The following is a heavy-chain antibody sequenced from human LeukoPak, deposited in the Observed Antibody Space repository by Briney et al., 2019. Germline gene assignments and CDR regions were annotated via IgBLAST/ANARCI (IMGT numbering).Heavy chain of an antibody. D-gene: IGHD6-19*01. V-gene: IGHV1-2*02. Sequence: ASVKVSCKASGYYMHWVRQAPGQGLEWMGWINPNSGGTNYAQKFQGRVTMTRDTSISTAYMELSRLRSDDTAVYYCARIAVAGPYFDYWGQGTLVTVSS. CDR1: GYY. CDR2: INPNSGGT. J-gene: IGHJ4*02. CDR3: ARIAVAGPYFDY.